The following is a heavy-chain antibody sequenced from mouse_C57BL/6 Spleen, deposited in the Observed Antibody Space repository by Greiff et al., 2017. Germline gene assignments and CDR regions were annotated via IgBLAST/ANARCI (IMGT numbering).Heavy chain of an antibody. J-gene: IGHJ4*01. CDR1: GYTFTEYT. D-gene: IGHD2-1*01. CDR2: FYPGSGSI. CDR3: AKHEGGLLSYAMGY. V-gene: IGHV1-62-2*01. Sequence: VQLQQSGAELVKPGASVKLSCKASGYTFTEYTIHWVKQRPGQGLEWIGWFYPGSGSIKYNEKFKDKATLTADKSSSKVYMELSRLKSEDSAVYVRAKHEGGLLSYAMGYWGQGPSVTVSS.